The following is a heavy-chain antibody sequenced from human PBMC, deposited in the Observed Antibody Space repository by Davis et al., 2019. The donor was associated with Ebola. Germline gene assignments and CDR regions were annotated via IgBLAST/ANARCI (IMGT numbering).Heavy chain of an antibody. CDR1: GGSISSYY. CDR2: IYYSGST. J-gene: IGHJ6*02. V-gene: IGHV4-59*01. Sequence: SETLSLTCTVSGGSISSYYWNWIRQPPGKGLEWIGYIYYSGSTNYNPSLKRRVTISVDTSKNQFSLNLSSVTAADTAVYYCATRYYDFWSGYHYYYYGMDVWGQGTSVTVSS. D-gene: IGHD3-3*01. CDR3: ATRYYDFWSGYHYYYYGMDV.